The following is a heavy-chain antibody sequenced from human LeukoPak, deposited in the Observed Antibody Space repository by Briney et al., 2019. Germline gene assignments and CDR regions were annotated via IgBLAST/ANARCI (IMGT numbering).Heavy chain of an antibody. J-gene: IGHJ6*03. Sequence: KVSCKGSGYSFTSYWIGWVRQMPGKGLEWMGIIYPGDSDTRYSPSFQGQVTISADKSISTAYLQWSSLKASDTAMYYCARHAYGDHNYYYYYMDVWGKGTTVTVSS. CDR3: ARHAYGDHNYYYYYMDV. CDR2: IYPGDSDT. D-gene: IGHD4-17*01. CDR1: GYSFTSYW. V-gene: IGHV5-51*01.